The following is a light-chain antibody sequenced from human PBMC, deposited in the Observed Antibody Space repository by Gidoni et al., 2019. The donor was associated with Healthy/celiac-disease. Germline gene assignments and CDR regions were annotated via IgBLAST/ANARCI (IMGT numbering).Light chain of an antibody. V-gene: IGKV1-8*01. Sequence: AIRMTQSPSSFSASTGDRVTITCRASQAISSYLAWYQQKPGKAPKLLSYAASTLQSGVPSRFSGSGSGTYFTLTISCLQSEDFATYCCQQYYSYPFTFGPGTKVDIK. CDR1: QAISSY. CDR3: QQYYSYPFT. CDR2: AAS. J-gene: IGKJ3*01.